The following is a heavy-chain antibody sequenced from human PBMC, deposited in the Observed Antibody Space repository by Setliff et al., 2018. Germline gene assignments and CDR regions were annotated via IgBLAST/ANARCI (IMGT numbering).Heavy chain of an antibody. CDR2: IYYGGTT. V-gene: IGHV4-59*08. CDR1: GASISSYY. J-gene: IGHJ4*02. Sequence: KTSETLSLTCTVSGASISSYYWSWIRQPPGKGLEWIGYIYYGGTTNYNSSLKSRVSISLDTSKSQFSLRLSSLTAADTAVYYCARHRRDSSGNYFVGLYYFDYWGQGTPVTVSS. D-gene: IGHD3-22*01. CDR3: ARHRRDSSGNYFVGLYYFDY.